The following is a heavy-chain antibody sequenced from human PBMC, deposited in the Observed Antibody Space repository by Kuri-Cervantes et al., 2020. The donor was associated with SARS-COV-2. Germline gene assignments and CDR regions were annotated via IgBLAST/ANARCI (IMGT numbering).Heavy chain of an antibody. CDR1: GYPFTSYD. CDR3: ARGQKSQTRDDVLLKIYGFSPPQNYYIDV. CDR2: MNPYSGNS. J-gene: IGHJ6*03. D-gene: IGHD2-8*02. Sequence: ASVKVSCKASGYPFTSYDINWVRQATGQGPEWMGWMNPYSGNSGSAQKFQGRITMNWDTSISTAYMELNTPRSEDTAVYYCARGQKSQTRDDVLLKIYGFSPPQNYYIDVWGKGTTVTVSS. V-gene: IGHV1-8*01.